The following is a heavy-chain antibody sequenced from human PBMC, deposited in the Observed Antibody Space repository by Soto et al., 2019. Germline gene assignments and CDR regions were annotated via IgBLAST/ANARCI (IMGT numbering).Heavy chain of an antibody. CDR3: AGRARAGTGHNYFDY. J-gene: IGHJ4*02. Sequence: PSETLSLTCTVSGGSIILFNHYWDWIRQPPGKGLEWIGTIYYSGTTVSNPSPQSRVTMSVDTSKSQFSLQLNSVNAADTAVYFCAGRARAGTGHNYFDYWGQGVLVTVSS. V-gene: IGHV4-39*01. CDR1: GGSIILFNHY. D-gene: IGHD2-8*02. CDR2: IYYSGTT.